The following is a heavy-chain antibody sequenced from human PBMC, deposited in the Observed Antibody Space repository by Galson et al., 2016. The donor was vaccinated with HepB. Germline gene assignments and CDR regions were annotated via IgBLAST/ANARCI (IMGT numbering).Heavy chain of an antibody. Sequence: QSGAEVKKPGESLRISCKGSGYNFTSYWINWVRQMPGKGLEWMGRIDPSDSYTNYSPSFQGHVTISADKSISTAYLQWSSLKASDTAMFYCARLRRTLVRGVTGYYFDYWGQGTLVTVSS. J-gene: IGHJ4*02. D-gene: IGHD3-10*01. CDR2: IDPSDSYT. CDR1: GYNFTSYW. CDR3: ARLRRTLVRGVTGYYFDY. V-gene: IGHV5-10-1*01.